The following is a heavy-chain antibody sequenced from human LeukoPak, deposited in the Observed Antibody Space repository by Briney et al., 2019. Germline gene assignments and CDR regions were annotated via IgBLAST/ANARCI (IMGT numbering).Heavy chain of an antibody. Sequence: GGSLRLSCAASGFSFSTYDMSWVRQAPGKGPEWVSSISGTGGNTYYADSVKGRFTISRDNSKNTLSVQMNSLRAEDTAVYYCAKVLHPNWGIAYFDNWGQGTLVTVSS. CDR2: ISGTGGNT. D-gene: IGHD7-27*01. CDR1: GFSFSTYD. V-gene: IGHV3-23*01. CDR3: AKVLHPNWGIAYFDN. J-gene: IGHJ4*02.